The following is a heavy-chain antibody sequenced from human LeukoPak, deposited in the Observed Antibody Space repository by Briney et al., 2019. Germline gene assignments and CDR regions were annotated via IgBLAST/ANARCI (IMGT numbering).Heavy chain of an antibody. CDR3: ARRISGYYIDY. CDR1: GYTFTNYW. J-gene: IGHJ4*02. Sequence: GESLKICCEGAGYTFTNYWIGWLRRLPGKDLEWMGVIWPSDSDTRYSPSFQGQVTISADKSISTAYLQLSSLKASDTAIYFCARRISGYYIDYWGQGTLVSVSS. D-gene: IGHD1-26*01. V-gene: IGHV5-51*01. CDR2: IWPSDSDT.